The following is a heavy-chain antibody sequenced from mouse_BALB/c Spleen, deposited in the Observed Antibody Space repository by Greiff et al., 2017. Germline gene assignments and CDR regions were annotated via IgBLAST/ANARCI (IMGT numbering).Heavy chain of an antibody. D-gene: IGHD2-10*02. CDR1: GFTFTDYY. V-gene: IGHV7-3*02. Sequence: EVKLVESGGGLVQPGGSLRLSCATSGFTFTDYYMSWVRQPPGKALEWLGFIRNKANGYTTEYSASVKGQFTISRDNSQSILYLQMNTLRAEDSATYYCAREGRGYGNYFAYWGQGTLVTVSA. J-gene: IGHJ3*01. CDR2: IRNKANGYTT. CDR3: AREGRGYGNYFAY.